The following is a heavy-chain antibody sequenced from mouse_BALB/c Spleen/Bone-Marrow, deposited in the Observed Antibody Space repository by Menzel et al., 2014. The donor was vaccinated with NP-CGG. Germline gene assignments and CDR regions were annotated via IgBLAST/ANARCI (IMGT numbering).Heavy chain of an antibody. Sequence: VHLVESGAELVRPGTSVKVSCKASGYAFTNYLIEWVKQRPGQGLEWVGVINPESGGTNYNEKFKGKATLTADKSSSTAYMQLSSLTSDDSAVYFCARWDYAMDYWGQGTSVTVSS. J-gene: IGHJ4*01. V-gene: IGHV1-54*01. CDR3: ARWDYAMDY. CDR1: GYAFTNYL. CDR2: INPESGGT.